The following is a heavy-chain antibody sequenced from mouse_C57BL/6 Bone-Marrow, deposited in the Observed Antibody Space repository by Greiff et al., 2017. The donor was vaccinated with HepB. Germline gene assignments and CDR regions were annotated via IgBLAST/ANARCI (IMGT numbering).Heavy chain of an antibody. V-gene: IGHV5-6*02. CDR3: ARHTTVVAKDYYFDV. CDR1: GFTFSSYG. D-gene: IGHD1-1*01. Sequence: EVKLEESGGDLVKPGGSLKLSCAASGFTFSSYGMSWVRQTPDKRLEWVATISSGGSYTYYPDSVKGRFTISRDNAKNTLYLQMSSLKSEDTAMYYCARHTTVVAKDYYFDVWGTVTTVTVSS. J-gene: IGHJ1*03. CDR2: ISSGGSYT.